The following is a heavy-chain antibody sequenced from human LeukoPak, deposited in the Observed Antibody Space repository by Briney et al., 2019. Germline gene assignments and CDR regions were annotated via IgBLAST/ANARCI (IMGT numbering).Heavy chain of an antibody. D-gene: IGHD5-18*01. CDR1: GFTFSSYW. CDR3: AKQPDKGYSYGYWGYFDY. V-gene: IGHV3-7*01. J-gene: IGHJ4*02. CDR2: IKQDGSEK. Sequence: GGSLRLSCAASGFTFSSYWMSWARQAPGKGLEWVANIKQDGSEKYYVDSVKGRFTISRDNAKNSLYLQMNSLRAEDTAVYYCAKQPDKGYSYGYWGYFDYWGQGTLVTVSS.